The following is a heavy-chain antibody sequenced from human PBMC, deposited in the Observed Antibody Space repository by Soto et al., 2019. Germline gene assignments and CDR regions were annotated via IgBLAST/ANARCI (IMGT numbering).Heavy chain of an antibody. V-gene: IGHV1-3*01. Sequence: QVQLVQSGAEVKKPGASVKVSCKASGYTFTSYAMHWVRQAPGQRLEWMGWINAGNGNTKYSQKFQGRVTITRDTSASTAYMELSSLRSEDTAVYYCARDRVNGGSYAPGKRSFDYWGQGTLVTVSS. CDR1: GYTFTSYA. J-gene: IGHJ4*02. D-gene: IGHD1-26*01. CDR3: ARDRVNGGSYAPGKRSFDY. CDR2: INAGNGNT.